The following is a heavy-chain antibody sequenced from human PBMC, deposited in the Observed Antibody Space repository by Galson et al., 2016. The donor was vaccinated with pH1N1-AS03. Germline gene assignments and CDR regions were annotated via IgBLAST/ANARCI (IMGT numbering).Heavy chain of an antibody. CDR3: VRGSGYYFDS. J-gene: IGHJ4*02. V-gene: IGHV3-33*01. CDR1: GFTLRTYD. D-gene: IGHD3-3*01. Sequence: SLRLSCAASGFTLRTYDMHWVRQAPGKGLEWVGINRYYGSSEYYGDSMKGRISISRDNSRNTISLQMNSLRVEDTAVYYCVRGSGYYFDSWGRGTLVIVSS. CDR2: NRYYGSSE.